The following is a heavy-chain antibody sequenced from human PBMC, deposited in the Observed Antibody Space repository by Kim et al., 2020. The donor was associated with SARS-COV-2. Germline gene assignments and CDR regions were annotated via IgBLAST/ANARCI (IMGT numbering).Heavy chain of an antibody. D-gene: IGHD6-13*01. J-gene: IGHJ4*02. Sequence: NDNPSLKSRVTISVDTSKNQFSLKLSSVTAADTAVYYCARGKDSSSWFYYWGQGTLVTVSS. V-gene: IGHV4-34*01. CDR3: ARGKDSSSWFYY.